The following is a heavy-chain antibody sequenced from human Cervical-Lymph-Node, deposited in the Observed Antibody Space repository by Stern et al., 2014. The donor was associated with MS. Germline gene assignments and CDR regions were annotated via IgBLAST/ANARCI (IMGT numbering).Heavy chain of an antibody. CDR3: ARGNWFDP. V-gene: IGHV4-59*01. CDR1: GGSFRSYY. Sequence: QLQLQESGPGLVKPSETLSLTCTVSGGSFRSYYWNWIRQPPGKGLEWIGYIYYSGSTNYNPSLKSRVAISLDTSRNQFSLNLTSVTAADTAVYYCARGNWFDPWGQGTLVTVSP. CDR2: IYYSGST. J-gene: IGHJ5*02. D-gene: IGHD3-10*01.